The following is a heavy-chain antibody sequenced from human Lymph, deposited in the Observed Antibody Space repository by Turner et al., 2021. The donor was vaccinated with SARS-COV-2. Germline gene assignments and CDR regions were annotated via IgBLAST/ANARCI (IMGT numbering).Heavy chain of an antibody. Sequence: QVQLQQWGAGLFKPSETLSLTCAVYGGSFRGYYWSWIRQPPGKGLEWIGEIKHSGINNYNPSLKSRVTITVDTSKKQCSLKLSSGTAADTAMYYCARLNPPEVGGGDWFDPWGQGTLVTVSS. J-gene: IGHJ5*02. CDR1: GGSFRGYY. V-gene: IGHV4-34*01. CDR2: IKHSGIN. D-gene: IGHD2-21*01. CDR3: ARLNPPEVGGGDWFDP.